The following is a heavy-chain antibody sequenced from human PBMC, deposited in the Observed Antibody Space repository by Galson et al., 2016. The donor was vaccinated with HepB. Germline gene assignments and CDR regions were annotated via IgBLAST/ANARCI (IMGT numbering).Heavy chain of an antibody. CDR3: ATHPHPYYYMDV. Sequence: SLRLSCAASGITFRNYGMSWVRQAPGKGLEWVSGLTDSGAATYYADSVKARFTISRDNSMNTLYLHMNSLRAEDTAIYYCATHPHPYYYMDVWGEGTAVTVSS. CDR1: GITFRNYG. J-gene: IGHJ6*03. CDR2: LTDSGAAT. V-gene: IGHV3-23*01.